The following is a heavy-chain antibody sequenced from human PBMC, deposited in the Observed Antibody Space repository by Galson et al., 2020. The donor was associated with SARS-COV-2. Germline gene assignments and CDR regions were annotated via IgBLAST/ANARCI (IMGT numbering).Heavy chain of an antibody. CDR1: GFIFSNYA. V-gene: IGHV3-64*04. D-gene: IGHD5-18*01. J-gene: IGHJ4*01. CDR3: LAYSCTRETY. Sequence: GESLKISCSASGFIFSNYAMHWVRQAPRKGLEYVSALSSNGSTSFYIDSLNGRFTMSRDNSKNTFYLQMTSLTVEDTALYYCLAYSCTRETYWDHGPLVLVSS. CDR2: LSSNGSTS.